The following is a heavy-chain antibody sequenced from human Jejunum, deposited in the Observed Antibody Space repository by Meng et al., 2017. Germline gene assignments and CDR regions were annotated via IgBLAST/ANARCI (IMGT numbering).Heavy chain of an antibody. Sequence: QFQLQESGPGLVKPSETLSLTCAVSGDSISGYYWNWIRQPAGKGLEWIGRIYISGTTNFNPSFESRVTMSVDTSKNEVSLHMNSVTAADTAVYYCARGGPSGGFDPWGQGTLVTVSS. CDR3: ARGGPSGGFDP. D-gene: IGHD1-26*01. V-gene: IGHV4-4*07. CDR2: IYISGTT. J-gene: IGHJ5*02. CDR1: GDSISGYY.